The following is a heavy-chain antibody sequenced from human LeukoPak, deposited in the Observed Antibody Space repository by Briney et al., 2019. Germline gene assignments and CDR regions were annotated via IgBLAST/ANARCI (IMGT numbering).Heavy chain of an antibody. CDR1: GFTFSSYA. Sequence: GGSLRLSCAASGFTFSSYAMSWVRQAPGKGLEWVSHISSSSSTIYYADSVKGRFTISRDNAKNSLYLQMNSLRAEDTAVYYCARGVTGTTGYFDYWGQGTLVTVSS. J-gene: IGHJ4*02. CDR3: ARGVTGTTGYFDY. V-gene: IGHV3-48*04. CDR2: ISSSSSTI. D-gene: IGHD1-7*01.